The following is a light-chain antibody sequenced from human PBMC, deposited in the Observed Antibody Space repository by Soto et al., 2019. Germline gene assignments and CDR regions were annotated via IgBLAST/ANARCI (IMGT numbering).Light chain of an antibody. Sequence: QSALTQPASVSGSPGQSITISCTGTSSDVGGYNYVSWYQQHPGKAPKLMIYEVSNRPSGVSNRFSGSKSGNTASLTSAGLQAEDEADYYCSSYTSSSTRVFGGGTKVTV. J-gene: IGLJ3*02. V-gene: IGLV2-14*01. CDR3: SSYTSSSTRV. CDR1: SSDVGGYNY. CDR2: EVS.